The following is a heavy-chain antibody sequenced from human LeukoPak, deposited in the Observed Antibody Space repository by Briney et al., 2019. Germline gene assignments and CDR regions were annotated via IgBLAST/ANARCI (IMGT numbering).Heavy chain of an antibody. Sequence: SETLSLTCAVSGGSINTGNWWTWVRQSPDKGLEWIGEIFHNGSTNYNPSLKSRVTISVENSKNHFSLRLTSLTAADTAMYYCAREGSRRLYMDVWGRGTTITVSS. D-gene: IGHD2-15*01. V-gene: IGHV4-4*02. J-gene: IGHJ6*03. CDR3: AREGSRRLYMDV. CDR2: IFHNGST. CDR1: GGSINTGNW.